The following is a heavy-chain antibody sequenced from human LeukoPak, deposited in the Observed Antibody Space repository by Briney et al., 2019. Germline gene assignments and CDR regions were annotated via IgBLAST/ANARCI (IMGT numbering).Heavy chain of an antibody. Sequence: GESLKISCKGSGYSFTSYWIGWVRQMPGKGLEWMGIIYPGDSDTRYSPSFQGQVTISADKSISTAYLQWSSLKASDTAMYYCARQRKEYYYGSGSYFLYNWFDPWGQGTLVTVSS. D-gene: IGHD3-10*01. CDR3: ARQRKEYYYGSGSYFLYNWFDP. CDR2: IYPGDSDT. V-gene: IGHV5-51*01. CDR1: GYSFTSYW. J-gene: IGHJ5*02.